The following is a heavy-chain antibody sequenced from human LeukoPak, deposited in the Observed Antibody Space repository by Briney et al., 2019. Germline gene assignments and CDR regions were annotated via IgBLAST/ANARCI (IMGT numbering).Heavy chain of an antibody. V-gene: IGHV3-23*01. Sequence: GGSLRLSCAASGFTFSSYAMSWVRQAPGKGLEWVSAISDTGSITYYADSVKGRFTISRDNSKNTVFLRMNSLRAEDTALYYCAKVEGVAGPGDYWGQGTLVTVSS. J-gene: IGHJ4*02. CDR3: AKVEGVAGPGDY. D-gene: IGHD6-19*01. CDR2: ISDTGSIT. CDR1: GFTFSSYA.